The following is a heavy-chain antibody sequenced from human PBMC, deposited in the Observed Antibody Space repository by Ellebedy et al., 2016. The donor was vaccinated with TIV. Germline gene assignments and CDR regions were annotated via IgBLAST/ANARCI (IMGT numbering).Heavy chain of an antibody. CDR2: IKSKTDGGTT. V-gene: IGHV3-15*07. CDR3: ARASFYDVDLSGWYFDL. CDR1: GFTFSNAW. J-gene: IGHJ2*01. D-gene: IGHD3-10*02. Sequence: GGSLRLSCAASGFTFSNAWMNWVRQAPGKGLEWVGRIKSKTDGGTTDYAAPVKGRFTISRDDSKNTLYLQMNSLRTEDTAVYYCARASFYDVDLSGWYFDLWGRGTLVTVSS.